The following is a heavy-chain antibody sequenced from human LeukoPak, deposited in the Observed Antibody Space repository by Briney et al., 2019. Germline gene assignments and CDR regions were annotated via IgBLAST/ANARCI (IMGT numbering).Heavy chain of an antibody. CDR3: AREGPLPNIPVEYCGGDCKRALDY. J-gene: IGHJ4*02. D-gene: IGHD2-21*01. Sequence: GPSLNVSCKASGGTFSSYAISRVRQAPRQGLEWMGGIIPIFGTANYAQKFQGRVTITADESTSTAYMELSSLRSEDTAVYYCAREGPLPNIPVEYCGGDCKRALDYWGQGTLVTVSS. CDR2: IIPIFGTA. CDR1: GGTFSSYA. V-gene: IGHV1-69*13.